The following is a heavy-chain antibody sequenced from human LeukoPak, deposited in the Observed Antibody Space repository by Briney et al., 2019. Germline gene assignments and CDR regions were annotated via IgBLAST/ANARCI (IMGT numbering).Heavy chain of an antibody. CDR3: ARTPKYSSGPLYFDY. CDR2: IYYSGST. D-gene: IGHD6-19*01. CDR1: GGSISSYY. Sequence: SETLSLTCTVSGGSISSYYWSWIRQPPGKGLEWIGYIYYSGSTNYNPSLKSRVTISVDTSKNQFSLKLSSVTAADTAVYYCARTPKYSSGPLYFDYWGQGTLVTVSS. J-gene: IGHJ4*02. V-gene: IGHV4-59*08.